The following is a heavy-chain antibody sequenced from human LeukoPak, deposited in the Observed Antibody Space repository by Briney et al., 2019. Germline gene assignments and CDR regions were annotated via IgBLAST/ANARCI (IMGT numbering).Heavy chain of an antibody. V-gene: IGHV3-66*01. CDR1: GFTVTSYY. D-gene: IGHD2-15*01. CDR2: IYSDDGA. CDR3: ARVYWHENAEYLQH. Sequence: GGSLRLSCAASGFTVTSYYMSWVRQAPGKGLEWVSVIYSDDGAYYAESVKGRFTISTDHSKNTLYLQMNNLRAEDTAVFYCARVYWHENAEYLQHWGQGTLVTVSS. J-gene: IGHJ1*01.